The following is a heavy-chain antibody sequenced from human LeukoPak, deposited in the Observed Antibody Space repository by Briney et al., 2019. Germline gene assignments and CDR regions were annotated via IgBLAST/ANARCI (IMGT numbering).Heavy chain of an antibody. V-gene: IGHV3-23*01. CDR1: GFTFSSYA. J-gene: IGHJ4*02. CDR3: AKCTRVDWLPIDY. D-gene: IGHD3-9*01. CDR2: ISGGRTGT. Sequence: GGSLRLSCAASGFTFSSYAMSWVRQAPGKGLEWASGISGGRTGTYYADCVKGRFTISRDNSKNTLYLQMNSLRAEDTAVYYCAKCTRVDWLPIDYWGQGTLVTVSS.